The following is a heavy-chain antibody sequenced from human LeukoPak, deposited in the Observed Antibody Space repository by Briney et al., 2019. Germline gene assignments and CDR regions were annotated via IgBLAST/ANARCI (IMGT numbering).Heavy chain of an antibody. CDR2: IKQDGSEK. J-gene: IGHJ6*03. Sequence: GGSLRLSCAASGFTFSSYWMSWVRQAPGKGLEWVANIKQDGSEKYYVDSVKGRFTISRDNAKNSLYLQMNSLRAEDTAVYYCASDPYYDFWSGYSLYYYMDVWGKGTTVTVYS. D-gene: IGHD3-3*01. CDR3: ASDPYYDFWSGYSLYYYMDV. CDR1: GFTFSSYW. V-gene: IGHV3-7*01.